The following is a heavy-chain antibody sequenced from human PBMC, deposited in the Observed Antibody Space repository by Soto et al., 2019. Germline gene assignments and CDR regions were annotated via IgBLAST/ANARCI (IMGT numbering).Heavy chain of an antibody. D-gene: IGHD6-6*01. CDR3: ARTYSSASWGRYYYYYYGMDV. V-gene: IGHV1-69*01. J-gene: IGHJ6*02. Sequence: QVQVVQSGAEVKKPGSSVKVSCKASGDTFYNYVISWVRQAPGRGLEWMGGLIPIFGTANYAHKFQGRVTITADESASTAYMELSSVRSEDTAVYYCARTYSSASWGRYYYYYYGMDVWGQGTTVTVSS. CDR2: LIPIFGTA. CDR1: GDTFYNYV.